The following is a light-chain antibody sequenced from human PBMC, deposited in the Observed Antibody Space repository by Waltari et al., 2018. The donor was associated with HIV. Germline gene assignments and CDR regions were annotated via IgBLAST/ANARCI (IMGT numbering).Light chain of an antibody. CDR1: SSNIGSNY. CDR3: ASWDDSLSGWV. CDR2: WNS. J-gene: IGLJ3*02. Sequence: SVLTQPPSASRTPGQRVTISCSGSSSNIGSNYVYWYQYFPGATPKLLIYWNSQPPPGVPARFSGSKYGTSASLAISGLRPEDETDYYCASWDDSLSGWVFGGGTKVTVL. V-gene: IGLV1-47*01.